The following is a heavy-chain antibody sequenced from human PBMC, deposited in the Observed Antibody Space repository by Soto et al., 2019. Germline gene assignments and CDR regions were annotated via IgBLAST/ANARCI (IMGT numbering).Heavy chain of an antibody. D-gene: IGHD3-10*01. V-gene: IGHV2-5*02. CDR2: IYWDDDE. Sequence: QITLKESGPTLVKPTQPLTLTCNFSGFSLTTDGVGVGWVRQPPGGALEWLSLIYWDDDERYSPSLKTRLTITKDPSNNQVDLIMTNMDPVDTATYYCAHSRNLITEDAQVGDFDYWGQGILVTVSS. J-gene: IGHJ4*02. CDR3: AHSRNLITEDAQVGDFDY. CDR1: GFSLTTDGVG.